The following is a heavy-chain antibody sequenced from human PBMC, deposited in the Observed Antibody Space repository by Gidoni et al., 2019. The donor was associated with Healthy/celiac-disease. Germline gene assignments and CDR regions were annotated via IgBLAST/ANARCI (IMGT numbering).Heavy chain of an antibody. CDR1: GFTFSSYG. D-gene: IGHD2-2*01. J-gene: IGHJ4*02. Sequence: QVQLVESGGGVVQPGRSLRLSCAASGFTFSSYGMHWVRQAPGKGLEGVAVIWYDGSNKYYADSVKGRFTISRDNSKNTLYLQMNSLRAEDTAVYYCARARNIVVVPAAAVFDYWGQGTLVTVSS. V-gene: IGHV3-33*01. CDR3: ARARNIVVVPAAAVFDY. CDR2: IWYDGSNK.